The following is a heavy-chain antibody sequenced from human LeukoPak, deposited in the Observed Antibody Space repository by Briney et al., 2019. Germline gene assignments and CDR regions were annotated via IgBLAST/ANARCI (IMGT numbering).Heavy chain of an antibody. CDR3: ARLSSWSVAF. CDR1: GYLIRSGYF. V-gene: IGHV4-38-2*02. CDR2: VYHNGSA. Sequence: PSETLSLMCSVSGYLIRSGYFWGWIRQPPGKGLEWIASVYHNGSAYYNPSLKSRASISVDTSSNQFSLTLTSVSVADTAVYHCARLSSWSVAFWGQGSQVTVSS. D-gene: IGHD6-13*01. J-gene: IGHJ4*02.